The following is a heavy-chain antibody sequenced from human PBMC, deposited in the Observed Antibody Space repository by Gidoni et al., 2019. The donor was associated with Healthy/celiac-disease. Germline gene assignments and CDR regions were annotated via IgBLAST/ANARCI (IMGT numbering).Heavy chain of an antibody. D-gene: IGHD2-21*01. CDR3: AKDYFPQGKVVIAAFDI. V-gene: IGHV3-23*01. Sequence: EVQLLESGRGLVQPGGSLRLSGAASGVTLSSYAMRWVRQGPGKGLEWVSAISGSGGSTSYADSVTGRFTISRDNSKNTLYLQMNSLRADDTAVYYCAKDYFPQGKVVIAAFDIWGQGTMVTVSS. CDR2: ISGSGGST. CDR1: GVTLSSYA. J-gene: IGHJ3*02.